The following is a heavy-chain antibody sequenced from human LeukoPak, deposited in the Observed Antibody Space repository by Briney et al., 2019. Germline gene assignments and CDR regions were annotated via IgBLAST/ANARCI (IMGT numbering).Heavy chain of an antibody. CDR2: IYYSGST. CDR3: ARPGIAATGAFDC. CDR1: GGSISSYY. V-gene: IGHV4-59*08. Sequence: SETLSLTCTVSGGSISSYYWSWIQQPPGKGLEWIGYIYYSGSTNYNPSLKSRVSISVDTSKNQFSLNLTSVTAADTAVYFCARPGIAATGAFDCWGQGTLVTVSS. D-gene: IGHD6-13*01. J-gene: IGHJ4*02.